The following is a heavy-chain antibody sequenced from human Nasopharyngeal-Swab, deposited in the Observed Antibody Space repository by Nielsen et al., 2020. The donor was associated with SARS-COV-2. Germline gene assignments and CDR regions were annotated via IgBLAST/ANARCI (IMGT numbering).Heavy chain of an antibody. CDR1: GGSISSYY. CDR3: ARHAVATPISHYFDS. CDR2: IYYSGST. V-gene: IGHV4-59*08. J-gene: IGHJ4*02. D-gene: IGHD5-12*01. Sequence: SETLSLTCTVSGGSISSYYWSWIRQPPGKGLEWIGYIYYSGSTNYNPSLKSRVTISVDTSKNQFSLKLSSVTAADTAVYYCARHAVATPISHYFDSWGQGTLVTVSS.